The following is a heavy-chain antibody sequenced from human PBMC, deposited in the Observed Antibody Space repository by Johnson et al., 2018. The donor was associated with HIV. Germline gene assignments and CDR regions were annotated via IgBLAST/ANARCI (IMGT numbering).Heavy chain of an antibody. D-gene: IGHD6-13*01. Sequence: DVQVVESGGGLVQPGGSLRLSCAASGFTFSSYDMHWVRQATGKGLEWVSAIGTAGDTYYPGSVKGRFTISRDNSKNTLYLQMNSLRAEDTAVYYCASDSSSWYGSAFDIWGQGTMVTVSS. CDR1: GFTFSSYD. J-gene: IGHJ3*02. CDR2: IGTAGDT. CDR3: ASDSSSWYGSAFDI. V-gene: IGHV3-13*01.